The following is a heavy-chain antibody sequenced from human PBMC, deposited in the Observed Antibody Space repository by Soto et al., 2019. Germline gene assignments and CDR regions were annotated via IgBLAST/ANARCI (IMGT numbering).Heavy chain of an antibody. Sequence: SETLSLTCAVSGGSISSGGYSWSWIRQPPGKGLEWIGYIYHSGSTYYNPSLKSRVTISVDRSKNQFSLKLSSVTAADTAVYYCARAGYSYGYPDYYGMDVWGQGTTVTVYS. J-gene: IGHJ6*02. CDR1: GGSISSGGYS. V-gene: IGHV4-30-2*01. D-gene: IGHD5-18*01. CDR3: ARAGYSYGYPDYYGMDV. CDR2: IYHSGST.